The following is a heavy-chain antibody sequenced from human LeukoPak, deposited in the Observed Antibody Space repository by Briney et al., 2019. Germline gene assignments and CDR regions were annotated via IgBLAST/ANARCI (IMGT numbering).Heavy chain of an antibody. V-gene: IGHV4-38-2*02. D-gene: IGHD6-13*01. CDR1: GYSSSSGYY. CDR2: IYHSGST. J-gene: IGHJ5*02. CDR3: ARVLGGYSSRGGDWFDP. Sequence: SETLSLTCTVSGYSSSSGYYWGWIRQPPGKGLEWIGSIYHSGSTYYNPSLKSRVTISVDTSKNQFSLKLSSVTAADTAVYYCARVLGGYSSRGGDWFDPWGQGTLVTVSS.